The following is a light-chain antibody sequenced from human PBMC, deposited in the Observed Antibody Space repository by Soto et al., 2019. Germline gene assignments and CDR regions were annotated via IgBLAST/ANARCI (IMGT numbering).Light chain of an antibody. CDR1: QSVSSSY. J-gene: IGKJ5*01. V-gene: IGKV3-15*01. CDR3: QQYNNWPPIT. Sequence: IVLTQSPGTLSLSAGERATLSCRASQSVSSSYFGWCQQKPGQAPRLLIYGASTMATGIPARFSGSGSGTEFTLTISSLQSGDFAVYYCQQYNNWPPITFGQETRLEIK. CDR2: GAS.